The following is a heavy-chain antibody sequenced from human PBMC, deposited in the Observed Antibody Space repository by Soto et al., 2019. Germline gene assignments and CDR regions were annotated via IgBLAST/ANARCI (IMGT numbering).Heavy chain of an antibody. J-gene: IGHJ4*02. V-gene: IGHV3-30-3*01. CDR3: ARGCEGGSDCDLGY. CDR1: GFTFSSHA. Sequence: GGSLRLSCAVSGFTFSSHAMHCVRQAPGKGLEWVTLISSDGSNKYYADSVKGRFTTSRDNSKNTMYLQMNSLRVEDTAVYCCARGCEGGSDCDLGYWGQGDLVTV. D-gene: IGHD1-26*01. CDR2: ISSDGSNK.